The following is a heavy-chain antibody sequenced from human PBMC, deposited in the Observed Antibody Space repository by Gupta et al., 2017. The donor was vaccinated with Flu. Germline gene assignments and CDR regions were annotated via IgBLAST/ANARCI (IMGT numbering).Heavy chain of an antibody. D-gene: IGHD7-27*01. CDR3: AKDFTGDKDS. CDR2: INEDGRIT. J-gene: IGHJ4*02. V-gene: IGHV3-74*01. Sequence: GFSVSRYWMDWVRQVPGKGLVWVSRINEDGRITDYADSVEGRFTISRDNAKNTLYLQMNTLRAEETAIYYCAKDFTGDKDSWGQGTLVTVSS. CDR1: GFSVSRYW.